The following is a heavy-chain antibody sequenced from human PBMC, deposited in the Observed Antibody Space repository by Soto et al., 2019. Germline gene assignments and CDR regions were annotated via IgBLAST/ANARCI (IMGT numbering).Heavy chain of an antibody. CDR3: AKGSSWFDP. V-gene: IGHV3-30*18. CDR1: GFTFSSYG. Sequence: HPGGSLRLSCAASGFTFSSYGMHWVRQAPGKGLEWVAVISYDGSNKYYADSVKGRFTISRDNSKNTLYLQMNSLRAEDTAVYYCAKGSSWFDPWGQGTLVTVSS. J-gene: IGHJ5*02. D-gene: IGHD1-26*01. CDR2: ISYDGSNK.